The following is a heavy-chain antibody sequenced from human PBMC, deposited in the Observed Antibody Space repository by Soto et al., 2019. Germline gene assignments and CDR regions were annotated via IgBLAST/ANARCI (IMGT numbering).Heavy chain of an antibody. V-gene: IGHV3-33*01. CDR2: IWYDGSNK. D-gene: IGHD3-10*01. CDR1: GFTFSSYG. Sequence: GGSLRLSCAASGFTFSSYGMHWVRQAPGKGLEWVAVIWYDGSNKYYADSVKGRFTISRDNSKNMLYLQMNSLRAEDTAVYYCARDLITMVRGVITYYYYGMEVWGQGTTVTVSS. J-gene: IGHJ6*02. CDR3: ARDLITMVRGVITYYYYGMEV.